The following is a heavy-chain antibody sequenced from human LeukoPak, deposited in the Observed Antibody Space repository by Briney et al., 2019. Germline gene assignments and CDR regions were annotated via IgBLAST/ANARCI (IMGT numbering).Heavy chain of an antibody. Sequence: SETLSLTCTVSGGSISSYYWSWIRQPPGKGLEWIGYIYYSGSTNYNPTLKSRVTISVDTSKNQFSLKLSSVTAADTAVYYCARGRSYYGSGAPFDWWGQGTLVTVSS. CDR2: IYYSGST. CDR3: ARGRSYYGSGAPFDW. V-gene: IGHV4-59*01. J-gene: IGHJ4*02. CDR1: GGSISSYY. D-gene: IGHD3-10*01.